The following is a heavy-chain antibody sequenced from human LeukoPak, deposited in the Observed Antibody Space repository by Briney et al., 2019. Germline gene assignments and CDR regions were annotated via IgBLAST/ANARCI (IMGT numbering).Heavy chain of an antibody. CDR3: ARAAQRWPSYFDY. V-gene: IGHV1-69*01. CDR2: IIPIFGTA. J-gene: IGHJ4*02. Sequence: ASVKVSCKASGGTFSSYAISWVRQAPGQGLEWMGGIIPIFGTANYAQKYQGRVTITADESTSTAYMELSSLRSEDTAVYYCARAAQRWPSYFDYWGQGTLVTVSS. D-gene: IGHD5-24*01. CDR1: GGTFSSYA.